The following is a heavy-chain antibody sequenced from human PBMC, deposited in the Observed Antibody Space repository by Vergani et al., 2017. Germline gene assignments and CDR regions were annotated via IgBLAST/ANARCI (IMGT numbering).Heavy chain of an antibody. Sequence: EVQLLESGGGLVQPGGSLRLSCAASGFTFSSYAMSWVRQAPGKGLEWVSAIMGSGGSTYYADSVKGRFTISRDNSKNTLYLQMNSLRAEDTAVYYCAKAGSGSYYKFDYWGQGTLVTVSS. J-gene: IGHJ4*02. CDR2: IMGSGGST. V-gene: IGHV3-23*01. D-gene: IGHD3-10*01. CDR3: AKAGSGSYYKFDY. CDR1: GFTFSSYA.